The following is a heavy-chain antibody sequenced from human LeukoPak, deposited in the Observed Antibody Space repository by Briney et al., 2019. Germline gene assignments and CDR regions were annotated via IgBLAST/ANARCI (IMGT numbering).Heavy chain of an antibody. CDR3: ATSSGYYLKSFDY. CDR2: IYPGDSDT. D-gene: IGHD3-22*01. J-gene: IGHJ4*02. CDR1: GYSFTSYW. V-gene: IGHV5-51*01. Sequence: GESLKISCKGSGYSFTSYWIGWVRQMPGKGLEWMGIIYPGDSDTRYSPSFQGQVTISADKSISTAYLQWSSLKASVTAMYYCATSSGYYLKSFDYWGQGTLVTVSS.